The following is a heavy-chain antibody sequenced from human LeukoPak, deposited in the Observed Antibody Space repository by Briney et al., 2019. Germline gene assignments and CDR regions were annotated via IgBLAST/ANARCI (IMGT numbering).Heavy chain of an antibody. CDR3: ARGGCYDGRGGGLDY. Sequence: GASVKVSCKASGYTLTDYYMHWVRQAPGQGLEWMGWINPNSGGTNYAQKFQGRVTMTRDTSISTAYMELSRLRSDDTAVYYCARGGCYDGRGGGLDYWGQGTLVTVSS. CDR2: INPNSGGT. V-gene: IGHV1-2*02. CDR1: GYTLTDYY. D-gene: IGHD3-22*01. J-gene: IGHJ4*02.